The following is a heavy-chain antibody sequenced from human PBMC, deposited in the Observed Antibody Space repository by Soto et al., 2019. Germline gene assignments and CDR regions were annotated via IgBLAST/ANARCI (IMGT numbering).Heavy chain of an antibody. Sequence: QVQLVQSGAEVKKPGASVKVSFKTSGYSFTSYAINWVRKATGQGLEWMGWMNPNSGNTGYAQKFQGRVTMTRNTSISTAYMELSSLRAEDTAVYYCAREAAALGNDYWGQGTLVTVSS. J-gene: IGHJ4*02. D-gene: IGHD2-2*01. V-gene: IGHV1-8*01. CDR3: AREAAALGNDY. CDR2: MNPNSGNT. CDR1: GYSFTSYA.